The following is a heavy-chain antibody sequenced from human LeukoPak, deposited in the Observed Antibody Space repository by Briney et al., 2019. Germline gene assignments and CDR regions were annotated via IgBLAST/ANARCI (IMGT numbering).Heavy chain of an antibody. CDR2: ISDSGGST. CDR1: GFTFSSYA. D-gene: IGHD3-10*01. V-gene: IGHV3-23*01. Sequence: GGSLRLSCAASGFTFSSYAMSWVRQAPGKGLEWVSAISDSGGSTYYADSVKGRFTISGDNSKNTLYLHVNSLRAEDTAVYYCAKHFGSGTYYNFLDYWGQGTLVTVSS. J-gene: IGHJ4*02. CDR3: AKHFGSGTYYNFLDY.